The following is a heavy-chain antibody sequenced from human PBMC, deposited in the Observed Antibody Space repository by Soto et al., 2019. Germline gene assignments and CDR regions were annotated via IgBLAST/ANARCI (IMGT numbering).Heavy chain of an antibody. CDR1: GFTFSSYA. V-gene: IGHV3-23*01. CDR2: ISGSGGST. D-gene: IGHD2-8*01. J-gene: IGHJ3*02. CDR3: AKVFFGVVMVYASSETADKDAFDI. Sequence: GGSLRLSCAASGFTFSSYAMSWVRQAPGKGLEWVSAISGSGGSTYYADSVKGRFTISRDNSKNTLYLQMNSLRAEDTAVYYWAKVFFGVVMVYASSETADKDAFDIWGQGTMVTVSS.